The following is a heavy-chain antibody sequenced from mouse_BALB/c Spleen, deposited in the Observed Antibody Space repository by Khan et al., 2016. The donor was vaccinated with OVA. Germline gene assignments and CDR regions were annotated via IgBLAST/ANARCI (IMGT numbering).Heavy chain of an antibody. V-gene: IGHV1-31*01. CDR1: GYSFTSYY. CDR3: TRHGYVAWLTY. J-gene: IGHJ3*01. CDR2: LDPFSGGI. Sequence: EVQLQQSGPELMKPGASVKMSCKASGYSFTSYYIHWVKSHGKNLDWIGYLDPFSGGITYNQKFKGKATLTVDKSSNTAYIHLNNLTSEDSAVYCCTRHGYVAWLTYWGQGTLVIVS.